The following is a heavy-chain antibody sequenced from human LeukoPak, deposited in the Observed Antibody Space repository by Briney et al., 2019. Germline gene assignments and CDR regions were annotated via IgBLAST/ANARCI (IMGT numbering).Heavy chain of an antibody. CDR3: AKDLGDARSWYLDY. Sequence: PGGSLRLSCAASGFAFGSYVMHWVRQTPGKGLEWVAVIAHDGSIKYYGEPVKGRFTISRDSSKNTLYLQMNSLRNEDTAVYYCAKDLGDARSWYLDYWGQGTLVTVSS. J-gene: IGHJ4*02. CDR2: IAHDGSIK. CDR1: GFAFGSYV. D-gene: IGHD3-16*01. V-gene: IGHV3-30*18.